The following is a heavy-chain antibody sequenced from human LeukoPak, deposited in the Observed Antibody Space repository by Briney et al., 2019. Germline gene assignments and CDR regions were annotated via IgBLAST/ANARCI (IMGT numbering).Heavy chain of an antibody. CDR1: GFTFSSHG. Sequence: PGRSLRLSCAASGFTFSSHGMQWVRQAPGKGLEWVAVISYDGSTKYYADSVKGRFTISRDNSKSTLYLQMNSLRAEDTAVYYCAKESGSRSYGAYLPHWGQGTLVTVSS. V-gene: IGHV3-30*18. D-gene: IGHD6-13*01. J-gene: IGHJ1*01. CDR3: AKESGSRSYGAYLPH. CDR2: ISYDGSTK.